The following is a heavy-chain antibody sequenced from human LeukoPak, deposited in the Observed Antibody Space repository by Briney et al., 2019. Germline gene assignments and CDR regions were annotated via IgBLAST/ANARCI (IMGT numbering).Heavy chain of an antibody. D-gene: IGHD6-13*01. Sequence: GGSLRLSCAASGFTFSSYAMHWVRQAPGKGLEWVAVISYDGSNKYYADSVKGRFTISRDNAKNSLYLQMNSLRAEDTAVYYCAREIPQSTQGLWYPYSNDAFDIWGQGTMVTVSS. V-gene: IGHV3-30*07. CDR2: ISYDGSNK. CDR1: GFTFSSYA. J-gene: IGHJ3*02. CDR3: AREIPQSTQGLWYPYSNDAFDI.